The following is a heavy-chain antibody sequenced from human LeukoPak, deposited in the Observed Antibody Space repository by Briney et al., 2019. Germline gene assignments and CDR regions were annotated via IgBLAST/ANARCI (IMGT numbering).Heavy chain of an antibody. J-gene: IGHJ4*02. CDR2: ISGYNGHT. Sequence: ASVKVSCKASGYTFTSYGINWVRQAPGQGLEWMGWISGYNGHTNYVQKMQGGVTMTTDTSTNTAYMELRSLRSDDTAVYYCARGPGIAVAGVFDYWGQGSLVTVSS. CDR3: ARGPGIAVAGVFDY. CDR1: GYTFTSYG. D-gene: IGHD6-19*01. V-gene: IGHV1-18*04.